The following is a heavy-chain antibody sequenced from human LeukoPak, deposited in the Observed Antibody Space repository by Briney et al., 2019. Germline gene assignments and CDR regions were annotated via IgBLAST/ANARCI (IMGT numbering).Heavy chain of an antibody. CDR1: GYTFTGYY. V-gene: IGHV1-2*06. Sequence: GASAKVSCKASGYTFTGYYMHWVRQAPGQGLEWMGRINPNSGGTNYAQKFQGRVTMTRDTSISTAYMELSRLRSDDTAVYYCARPSSSSGSHRFDPWGQGTLVTVSS. D-gene: IGHD3-10*01. CDR3: ARPSSSSGSHRFDP. CDR2: INPNSGGT. J-gene: IGHJ5*02.